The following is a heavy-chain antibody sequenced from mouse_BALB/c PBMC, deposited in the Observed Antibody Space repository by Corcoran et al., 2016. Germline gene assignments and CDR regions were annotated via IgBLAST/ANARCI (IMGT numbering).Heavy chain of an antibody. D-gene: IGHD1-1*01. CDR1: GYTFTNYG. V-gene: IGHV9-3-1*01. CDR3: AKGNYGSSDY. Sequence: QIQLVQSGPELKKPGETVKISCKASGYTFTNYGMNWVKQAPGKGLKWMGWINTYTGEPTYADDFKGRFAFSLETSASTAYLQINNLKNEDTATYFCAKGNYGSSDYWGQGTTLTVSS. CDR2: INTYTGEP. J-gene: IGHJ2*01.